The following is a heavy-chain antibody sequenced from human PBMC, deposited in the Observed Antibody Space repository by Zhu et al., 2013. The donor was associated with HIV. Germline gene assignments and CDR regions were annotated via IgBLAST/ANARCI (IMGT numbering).Heavy chain of an antibody. Sequence: QVQLVQSGAEVKKPGSSVKVSCKASGGTFSSYAISWVRQAPGQGLEWMGGIIPMFDITDYAQTFQDRVTISADESTTSSYMELRSLKFEDTAVYYCARGGVFTSSGYEHGWFDPWGQGTLVTVSS. J-gene: IGHJ5*02. CDR1: GGTFSSYA. D-gene: IGHD5-12*01. CDR2: IIPMFDIT. CDR3: ARGGVFTSSGYEHGWFDP. V-gene: IGHV1-69*01.